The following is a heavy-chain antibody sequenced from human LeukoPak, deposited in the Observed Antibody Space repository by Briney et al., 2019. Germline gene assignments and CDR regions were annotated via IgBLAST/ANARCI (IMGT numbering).Heavy chain of an antibody. J-gene: IGHJ5*02. CDR2: ISAYNGNT. Sequence: ASVKVSCKASGYTFTSYGISWVRQAPGQGLEWMGWISAYNGNTNYAQKLQGRVTMTSDTSTSTAYMELRSLRSDDTAVYYCARDSGYSYGDNWFDPWGQGTLVTVSS. CDR1: GYTFTSYG. D-gene: IGHD5-18*01. V-gene: IGHV1-18*01. CDR3: ARDSGYSYGDNWFDP.